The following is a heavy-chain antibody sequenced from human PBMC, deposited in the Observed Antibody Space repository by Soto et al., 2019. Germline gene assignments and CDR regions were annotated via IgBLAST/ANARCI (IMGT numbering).Heavy chain of an antibody. CDR1: GGSISSSSYY. CDR3: AKPVTVMLIYGMDV. Sequence: ASETLSLTCTVSGGSISSSSYYWGWIRQPPGKGLEWIGSIYYTGSTSYNPSLKSRVTMSVDTSRNQFSLKLRSVTAADTAVYFCAKPVTVMLIYGMDVWGQGTTVTVSS. J-gene: IGHJ6*02. V-gene: IGHV4-39*01. CDR2: IYYTGST. D-gene: IGHD3-16*01.